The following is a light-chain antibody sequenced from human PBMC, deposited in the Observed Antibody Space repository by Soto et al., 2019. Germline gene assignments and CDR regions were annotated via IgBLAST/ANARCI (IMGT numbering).Light chain of an antibody. CDR1: QGIFDT. CDR2: DTS. J-gene: IGKJ4*01. CDR3: QPYNHWPLT. Sequence: EVVLRQSPATLSVSPGACATLSCRASQGIFDTLAWYQHKPGHTPRLLSYDTSTRATGVPTRFSGSRSGAEFTLTINSLQSEDFAVYYCQPYNHWPLTFGGGTKVEIK. V-gene: IGKV3-15*01.